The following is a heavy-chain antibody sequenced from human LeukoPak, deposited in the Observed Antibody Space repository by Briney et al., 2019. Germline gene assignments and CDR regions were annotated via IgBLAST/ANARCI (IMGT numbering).Heavy chain of an antibody. CDR1: GFTFNTYW. D-gene: IGHD4-17*01. CDR3: ARLGPDYGDYWDY. Sequence: GGSLRLSRAASGFTFNTYWMSWIRQAPGRGLEWVANIKQDGSEKDYVDSVKGRFTISRDNAKNSLYLQMSSLRVEDTAVYYCARLGPDYGDYWDYWGQGILVTVSS. V-gene: IGHV3-7*01. J-gene: IGHJ4*02. CDR2: IKQDGSEK.